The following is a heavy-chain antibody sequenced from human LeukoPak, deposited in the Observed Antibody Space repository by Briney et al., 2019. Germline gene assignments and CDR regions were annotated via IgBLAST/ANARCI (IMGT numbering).Heavy chain of an antibody. CDR1: GFTFDDYA. Sequence: PGGSLRLSCAASGFTFDDYAMHWVRQAPGKGLEWVSGISWNSGSIGYADSVKGRFTISRDNAKNSLYLQMNSLRAEDTALYYCAKDSRGCSTGDFDYWGQGTLVTVSS. CDR2: ISWNSGSI. D-gene: IGHD5-18*01. V-gene: IGHV3-9*01. CDR3: AKDSRGCSTGDFDY. J-gene: IGHJ4*02.